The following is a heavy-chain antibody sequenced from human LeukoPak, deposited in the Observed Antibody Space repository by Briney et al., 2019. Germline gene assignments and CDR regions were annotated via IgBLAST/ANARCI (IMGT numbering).Heavy chain of an antibody. Sequence: SETLSLTCTVSGGSISSSSYYWGWIRQPPGKGLEWIGSIYYSGSTYYNPSLKSRVTISVDTSKNQFSLKLSSVTAADTAVYYCASLTYYDILTGYYFDYWGQGTLVTVSS. D-gene: IGHD3-9*01. CDR2: IYYSGST. CDR1: GGSISSSSYY. V-gene: IGHV4-39*07. J-gene: IGHJ4*02. CDR3: ASLTYYDILTGYYFDY.